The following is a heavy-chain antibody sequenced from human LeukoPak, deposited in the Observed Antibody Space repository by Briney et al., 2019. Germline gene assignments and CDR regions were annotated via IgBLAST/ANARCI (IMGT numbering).Heavy chain of an antibody. CDR3: VRDGFNYTPRDNDGFDI. J-gene: IGHJ3*02. CDR1: GFGVTNFG. V-gene: IGHV3-23*01. D-gene: IGHD4-11*01. Sequence: GGSLRLSCAASGFGVTNFGMNWVRQAPGKGLDWVSGISGSGDYTHYVDSVKGRFTISRDNSKNTLFLQMNSLRAEDTAVYYCVRDGFNYTPRDNDGFDIWGQGTMVTVSS. CDR2: ISGSGDYT.